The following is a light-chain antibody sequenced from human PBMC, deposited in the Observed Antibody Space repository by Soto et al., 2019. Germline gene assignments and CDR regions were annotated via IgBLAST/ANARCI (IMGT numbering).Light chain of an antibody. CDR3: QSYDTNNWV. CDR1: SGRITSKY. V-gene: IGLV6-57*01. Sequence: NFMLTQPHSVSESPGKTVPISCTRSSGRITSKYVHWYQQRPGSSPTTVIYEDNRRPSGVPDRFSGSVDSASNSASLTISGLQTEDEADYYCQSYDTNNWVFGGGTKLTVL. J-gene: IGLJ3*02. CDR2: EDN.